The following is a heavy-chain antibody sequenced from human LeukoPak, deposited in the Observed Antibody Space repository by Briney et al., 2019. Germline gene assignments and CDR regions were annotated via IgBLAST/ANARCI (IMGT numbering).Heavy chain of an antibody. CDR2: IIPIFGTA. V-gene: IGHV1-69*05. CDR1: GGTFSSYA. D-gene: IGHD6-13*01. CDR3: ARAVRGIAAAGSYYFDY. J-gene: IGHJ4*02. Sequence: GASVKVSCKASGGTFSSYAISWVRQAPGQGLEWMGGIIPIFGTANYAQKFQGRVTITTDESTSTAYMELSSLRSEDTAVYYCARAVRGIAAAGSYYFDYWGQGTLVTVSS.